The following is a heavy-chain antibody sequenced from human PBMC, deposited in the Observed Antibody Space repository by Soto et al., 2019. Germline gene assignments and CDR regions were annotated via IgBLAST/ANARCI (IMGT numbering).Heavy chain of an antibody. J-gene: IGHJ4*02. Sequence: GGSLRLSCAASGFIFSASWMSWVRQAPGKGLEWVANIKQDETEKYYMDSVKGRFTISRDNAKNSLFLEMNSLRAEDTAVYYCARILNGYKYFDKWGQGILVTVSS. CDR3: ARILNGYKYFDK. CDR1: GFIFSASW. V-gene: IGHV3-7*01. CDR2: IKQDETEK. D-gene: IGHD5-18*01.